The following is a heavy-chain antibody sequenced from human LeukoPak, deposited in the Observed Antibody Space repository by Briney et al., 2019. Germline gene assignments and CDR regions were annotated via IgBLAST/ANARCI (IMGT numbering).Heavy chain of an antibody. Sequence: ASVKVSCKASGYPFTTYGISWLRQAPGQGLEWVGWISPYNGNTDYAQKVQGRVTMTTDTSTSTAHMQLRRLRSDDTAVYYCATLAQDYYDSSGYFWGQGTPLTLSS. CDR2: ISPYNGNT. CDR1: GYPFTTYG. J-gene: IGHJ4*02. D-gene: IGHD3-22*01. CDR3: ATLAQDYYDSSGYF. V-gene: IGHV1-18*01.